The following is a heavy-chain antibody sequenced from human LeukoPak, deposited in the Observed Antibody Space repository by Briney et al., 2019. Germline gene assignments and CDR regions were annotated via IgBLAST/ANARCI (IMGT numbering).Heavy chain of an antibody. CDR2: IYDSGSP. Sequence: SETLSLTCTVSGGSISSYYWIWIRQPPGKGLEWIGHIYDSGSPTYNPSLKSRVTISVDTSRSQFSLKLTSVTAADTAVYYCARDGYSSGWYDYWGQGTLVTVSS. D-gene: IGHD6-19*01. J-gene: IGHJ4*02. V-gene: IGHV4-59*01. CDR3: ARDGYSSGWYDY. CDR1: GGSISSYY.